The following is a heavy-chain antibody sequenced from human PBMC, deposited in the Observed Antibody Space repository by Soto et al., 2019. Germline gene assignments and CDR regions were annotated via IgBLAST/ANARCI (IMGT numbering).Heavy chain of an antibody. CDR3: ASSPPPANLNNWNSYYFDY. J-gene: IGHJ4*02. CDR2: IYYSGST. D-gene: IGHD1-7*01. V-gene: IGHV4-31*03. CDR1: GGSISSGGYY. Sequence: SETLSLTCTVSGGSISSGGYYWSWIRQHPGKGLEWIGYIYYSGSTYYNPSLKSRVTISVDTSKNQFSLKLSSPTAADTAVCYCASSPPPANLNNWNSYYFDYWGQGTLVTVSS.